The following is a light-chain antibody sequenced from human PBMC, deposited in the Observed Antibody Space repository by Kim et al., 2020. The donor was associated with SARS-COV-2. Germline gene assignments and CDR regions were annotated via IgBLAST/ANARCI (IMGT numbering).Light chain of an antibody. CDR2: GKN. CDR3: SSRDSSTNHLV. J-gene: IGLJ2*01. Sequence: SSELTQDPAVSVALGQTVRITCQGDSPRNYYASWYQQKPGQAPVVVIYGKNNRRSGIPDRFSGSTSGNTASLTISGAQAEDEAVYYCSSRDSSTNHLVFGGGTLLAVL. V-gene: IGLV3-19*01. CDR1: SPRNYY.